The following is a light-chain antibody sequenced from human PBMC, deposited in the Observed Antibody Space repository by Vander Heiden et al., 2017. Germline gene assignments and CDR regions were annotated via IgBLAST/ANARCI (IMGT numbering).Light chain of an antibody. CDR1: QSISSY. V-gene: IGKV1-39*01. CDR2: AAS. CDR3: QQSYSTRHT. Sequence: DIKITQSPSSLSASVGDRVTITCRASQSISSYLNWYQQKPGKAPKLLIYAASSLQSGVPSRFSGSGSGTDFTLTISRRQPEDFATYYCQQSYSTRHTFGQGTQLEIK. J-gene: IGKJ5*01.